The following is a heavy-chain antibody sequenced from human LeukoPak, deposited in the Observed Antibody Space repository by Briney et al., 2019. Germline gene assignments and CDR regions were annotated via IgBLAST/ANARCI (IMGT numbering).Heavy chain of an antibody. J-gene: IGHJ4*02. Sequence: GGSLRLFCAACGLSFSSFAMRWVRQGRARGLEWVSSIRGNGERFYAGSVKGRFTLSSDSFRNTVYFELNNLRGEGTAIYYCAKATWVSSPDPDRWGQGTLVTVSS. V-gene: IGHV3-23*01. D-gene: IGHD1-1*01. CDR1: GLSFSSFA. CDR2: IRGNGER. CDR3: AKATWVSSPDPDR.